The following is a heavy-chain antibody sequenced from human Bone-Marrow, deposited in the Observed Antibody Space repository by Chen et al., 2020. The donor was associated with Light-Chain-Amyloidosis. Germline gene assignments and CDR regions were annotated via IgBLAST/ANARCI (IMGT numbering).Heavy chain of an antibody. Sequence: EVQLEPSGPEVKKPGESLKISCKGAGYTLPNYWIGWVRQMPGKGLEWMGVIYPDDSDARYSPSFEGQVTISADKSITTAYLQWRSLKASDTAMYYCARRRDGYNFDYWGQGTLVTVSS. CDR3: ARRRDGYNFDY. CDR1: GYTLPNYW. J-gene: IGHJ4*02. V-gene: IGHV5-51*01. CDR2: IYPDDSDA. D-gene: IGHD5-12*01.